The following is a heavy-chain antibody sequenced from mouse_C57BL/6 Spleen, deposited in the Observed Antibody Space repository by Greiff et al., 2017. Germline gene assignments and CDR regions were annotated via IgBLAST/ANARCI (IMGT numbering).Heavy chain of an antibody. CDR3: ARGGNYGGYFDY. CDR2: IDPSDSYT. V-gene: IGHV1-50*01. D-gene: IGHD2-1*01. CDR1: GYTFTSYW. Sequence: QVQLQQPGAELVKPGASVKLSCKASGYTFTSYWMQWVKQRPGQGLEWIGEIDPSDSYTNYNQKFKGKATLTVDTSASTAYMQLSSLTSEDSAVYYCARGGNYGGYFDYWGQGTTLTVSS. J-gene: IGHJ2*01.